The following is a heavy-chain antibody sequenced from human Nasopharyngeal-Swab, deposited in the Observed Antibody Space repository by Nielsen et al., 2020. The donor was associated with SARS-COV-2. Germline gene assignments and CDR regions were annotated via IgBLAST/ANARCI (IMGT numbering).Heavy chain of an antibody. V-gene: IGHV1-24*01. CDR1: GYTLTELS. CDR2: FDPEDGET. Sequence: ASVKVSCKVSGYTLTELSMHWVRQAPGKGLEWMGGFDPEDGETIYAQKFQGRVTMTEDASTDTAYMELSSLRSEDTAVYYCATGGIVTSNWFDPWGQGTLVTVSS. J-gene: IGHJ5*02. D-gene: IGHD3-10*01. CDR3: ATGGIVTSNWFDP.